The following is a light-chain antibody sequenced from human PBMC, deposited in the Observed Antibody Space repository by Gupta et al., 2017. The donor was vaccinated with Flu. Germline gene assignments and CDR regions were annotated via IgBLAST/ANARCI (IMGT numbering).Light chain of an antibody. CDR1: GRNA. V-gene: IGLV3-21*02. J-gene: IGLJ3*02. CDR2: EDT. CDR3: QMWDSSSDHGV. Sequence: GRNAVHWDQQRPGQAPVLGGYEDTLRPSGISDQISGSISGYTATLTISRVEVGDEADYYCQMWDSSSDHGVFGEGTKLTVL.